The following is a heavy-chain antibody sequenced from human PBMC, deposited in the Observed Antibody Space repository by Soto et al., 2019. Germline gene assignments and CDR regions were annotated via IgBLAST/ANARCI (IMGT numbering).Heavy chain of an antibody. CDR1: GGSISSYY. Sequence: SETLSLTCTVSGGSISSYYWSWIRQPPGKGLEWIGEINHSGSTNYNPSLKSRVTISLDTSKNQFSLKLSSVTAADTAVYYCAIDRITMVRGVPYYYYGMDVWGQGTTVTVSS. CDR3: AIDRITMVRGVPYYYYGMDV. V-gene: IGHV4-34*01. CDR2: INHSGST. D-gene: IGHD3-10*01. J-gene: IGHJ6*02.